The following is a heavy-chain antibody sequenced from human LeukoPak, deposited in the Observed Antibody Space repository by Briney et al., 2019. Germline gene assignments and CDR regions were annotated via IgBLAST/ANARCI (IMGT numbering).Heavy chain of an antibody. CDR1: GGSITSTTDS. Sequence: SETLSLTCAVSGGSITSTTDSWAWIRQPPGKGLEWIGYIYYSGSTNYKPSLKSRVTISVDTSKNQFSLKLSSVTAADTAVYYCARGGYYGSGNDFRFDPWGQRTLVTVSS. D-gene: IGHD3-10*01. J-gene: IGHJ5*02. V-gene: IGHV4-61*05. CDR3: ARGGYYGSGNDFRFDP. CDR2: IYYSGST.